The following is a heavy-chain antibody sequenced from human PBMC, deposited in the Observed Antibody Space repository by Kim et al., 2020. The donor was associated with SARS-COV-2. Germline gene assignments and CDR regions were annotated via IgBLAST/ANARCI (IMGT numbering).Heavy chain of an antibody. CDR2: INIGHGDT. Sequence: ASVKVSCTPSGYSFTGYTMHWVRQAPGQGLEWVGWINIGHGDTKYSQKFQARVTITRDTSASTVYLELTSLTSEDTAVYYCARDDKYQLLQNYYYSGMDVWGQGTTVTVSS. CDR1: GYSFTGYT. V-gene: IGHV1-3*04. J-gene: IGHJ6*02. D-gene: IGHD1-26*01. CDR3: ARDDKYQLLQNYYYSGMDV.